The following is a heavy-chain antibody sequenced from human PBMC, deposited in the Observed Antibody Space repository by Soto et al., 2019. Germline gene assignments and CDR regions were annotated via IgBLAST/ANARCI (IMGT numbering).Heavy chain of an antibody. J-gene: IGHJ4*02. CDR2: IYYAGTT. V-gene: IGHV4-59*08. Sequence: PSETLSLTCSISGGSLGGYYWTWTRQPPGKGLEWIGYIYYAGTTTYNPSLKNRVTISLDTPKNHFSLKMDSVTAADTAVYYCTRLGAFYQALDSWGQGVLVTVSS. CDR3: TRLGAFYQALDS. CDR1: GGSLGGYY. D-gene: IGHD2-15*01.